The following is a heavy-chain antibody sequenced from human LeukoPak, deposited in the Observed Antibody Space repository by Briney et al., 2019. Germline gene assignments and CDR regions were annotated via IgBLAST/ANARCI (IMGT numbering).Heavy chain of an antibody. Sequence: SETLSLTCAVYGGSFSGYYWSWIRQPPGKGLEWIGEINHSGSTNYNPSLKSRVTISVDTSKNQFSLKLRSVTAADTAVYYCARVKDCSSTSCYAFDYWGQGTLVTVSS. J-gene: IGHJ4*02. CDR2: INHSGST. CDR3: ARVKDCSSTSCYAFDY. D-gene: IGHD2-2*01. V-gene: IGHV4-34*01. CDR1: GGSFSGYY.